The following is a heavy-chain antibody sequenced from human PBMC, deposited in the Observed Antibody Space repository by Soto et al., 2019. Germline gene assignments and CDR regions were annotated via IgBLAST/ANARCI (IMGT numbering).Heavy chain of an antibody. D-gene: IGHD6-13*01. Sequence: QVQLVQSGAEVKKPGSSVKVSCKASGGTFSSYAISWVRQAPGQGLEWMGGIIPIFGTANYAQKFQGRVTITAXXSXSXXYMELSSLRSEDTAVYYCAREGIAAAGSEAGWFDPWGQGTLVTVSS. CDR3: AREGIAAAGSEAGWFDP. CDR2: IIPIFGTA. CDR1: GGTFSSYA. V-gene: IGHV1-69*12. J-gene: IGHJ5*02.